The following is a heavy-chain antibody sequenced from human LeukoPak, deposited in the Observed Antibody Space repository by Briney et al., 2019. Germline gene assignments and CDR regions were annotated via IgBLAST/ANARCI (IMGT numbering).Heavy chain of an antibody. Sequence: GGALRLSCAASGFTFSDYYMSWIRQAPGKGLEWVSYISRYGDTIYYADSVKGRFTISRDNAKNSLYLQMNSLRTEDTAVYYCGRDLDVDIVATIANWGQGTLVTVSS. CDR1: GFTFSDYY. V-gene: IGHV3-11*01. J-gene: IGHJ4*02. D-gene: IGHD5-12*01. CDR3: GRDLDVDIVATIAN. CDR2: ISRYGDTI.